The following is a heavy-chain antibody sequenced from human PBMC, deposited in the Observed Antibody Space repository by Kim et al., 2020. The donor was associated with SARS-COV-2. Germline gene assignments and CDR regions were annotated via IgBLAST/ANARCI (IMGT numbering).Heavy chain of an antibody. J-gene: IGHJ4*02. D-gene: IGHD1-1*01. CDR3: ARAPTNSYFDY. V-gene: IGHV3-74*01. Sequence: GGSLRLSCAASGFTFASYWMHWVRQAPGKGLVWVSHTNSDGSSTSYADSVKGRFTISRDNAGSTLYLQMNSLRAEDTAVYYCARAPTNSYFDYWGQG. CDR2: TNSDGSST. CDR1: GFTFASYW.